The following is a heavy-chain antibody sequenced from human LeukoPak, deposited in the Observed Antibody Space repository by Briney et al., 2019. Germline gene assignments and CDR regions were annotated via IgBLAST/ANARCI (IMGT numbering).Heavy chain of an antibody. CDR1: GFTFNSYW. CDR2: IKQDGSEK. J-gene: IGHJ4*02. D-gene: IGHD2-2*01. V-gene: IGHV3-7*01. Sequence: PGGSLSLSCAASGFTFNSYWMSWVRQAPGKGLEWVANIKQDGSEKYHVDSVKGRFTLSRDHAKNSLYLQMNSLRAEDTAVYYCARDLPSQLHYLDYWGQGTLVSVSS. CDR3: ARDLPSQLHYLDY.